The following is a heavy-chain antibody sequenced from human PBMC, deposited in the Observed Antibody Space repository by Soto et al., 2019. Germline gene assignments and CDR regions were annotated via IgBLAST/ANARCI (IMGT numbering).Heavy chain of an antibody. V-gene: IGHV4-31*03. CDR2: IFDSGTT. CDR3: ASQASGWYPDY. CDR1: GGFISRGGYY. D-gene: IGHD6-19*01. J-gene: IGHJ4*02. Sequence: SETLSLTCTGSGGFISRGGYYGSWLRQHPGKGLEWIGYIFDSGTTYYNPSLKSRVTISVDPSKSQFSLRLTSVTATDTAVYYRASQASGWYPDYWGQGTLVA.